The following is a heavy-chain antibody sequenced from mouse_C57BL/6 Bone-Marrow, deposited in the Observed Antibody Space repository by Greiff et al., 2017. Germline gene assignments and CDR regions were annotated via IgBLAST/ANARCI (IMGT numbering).Heavy chain of an antibody. CDR1: GFTFSSYA. J-gene: IGHJ4*01. D-gene: IGHD1-1*01. CDR2: ISSGGDYI. CDR3: TRGITTVVADYAMDY. Sequence: EVMLVESGKGLVKPGGSLELSCAASGFTFSSYAMSWVRQTPEKRLEWVAYISSGGDYIYYADTVKGRFTISRDNARNTLYLQMSSLKSEDTAMYYCTRGITTVVADYAMDYWGQGTSVTVSS. V-gene: IGHV5-9-1*02.